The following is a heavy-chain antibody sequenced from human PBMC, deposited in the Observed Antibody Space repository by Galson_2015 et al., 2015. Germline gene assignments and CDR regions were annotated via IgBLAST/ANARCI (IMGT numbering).Heavy chain of an antibody. J-gene: IGHJ4*02. CDR2: ISYDGSNK. Sequence: SLRLSCAASGFTFSSYGMHWVRQAPGKGLEWVAVISYDGSNKYYADSVKGRFTISRDNSKNTLYLQMNSLRAEDTAVYYCAKDRASRSLTPVGATGALRDWGQGTLVTVSS. CDR1: GFTFSSYG. D-gene: IGHD1-26*01. V-gene: IGHV3-30*18. CDR3: AKDRASRSLTPVGATGALRD.